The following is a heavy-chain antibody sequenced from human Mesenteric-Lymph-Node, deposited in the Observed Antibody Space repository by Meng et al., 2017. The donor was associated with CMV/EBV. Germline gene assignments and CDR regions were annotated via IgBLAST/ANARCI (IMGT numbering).Heavy chain of an antibody. D-gene: IGHD1-14*01. V-gene: IGHV3-66*02. Sequence: GGSLRLSCAASGFTVSSNYMSWVRQAPGKGLEWVSVIYSGGSTYYADSVKGRFTISRDNSKNTLYLQMNSLRAEDTAVYYCARADSGVIGIWHYYNMDVWGQGTTVTVSS. J-gene: IGHJ6*02. CDR2: IYSGGST. CDR1: GFTVSSNY. CDR3: ARADSGVIGIWHYYNMDV.